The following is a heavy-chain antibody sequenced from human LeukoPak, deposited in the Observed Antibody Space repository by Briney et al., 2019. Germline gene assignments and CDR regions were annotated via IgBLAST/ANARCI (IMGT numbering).Heavy chain of an antibody. J-gene: IGHJ4*02. CDR2: IIPIFGTA. CDR3: ASAYSSGPMGVGFY. CDR1: GGTFSSYA. Sequence: ASVKVSCKASGGTFSSYAISWVRQAPGQGLEWMGGIIPIFGTANYARKFQGRVTITADKSTSTAYMELSSLRSEDTAVYYCASAYSSGPMGVGFYWGQGTLVTVSS. V-gene: IGHV1-69*06. D-gene: IGHD6-19*01.